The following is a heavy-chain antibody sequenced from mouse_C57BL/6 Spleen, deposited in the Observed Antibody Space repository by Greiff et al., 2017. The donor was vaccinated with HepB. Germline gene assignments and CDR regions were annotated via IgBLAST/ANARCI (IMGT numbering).Heavy chain of an antibody. J-gene: IGHJ2*01. Sequence: QVQLKQSGPELVKPGASVKISCKASGYAFSSSWMNWVKQRPGKGLEWIGRIYPGDGDTNYNGKFKGKATLTADKSSSTAYMQLSSLTSEDSAVSFCARGNYGSSRYFDYWGQGTTLTVSS. V-gene: IGHV1-82*01. CDR2: IYPGDGDT. CDR1: GYAFSSSW. CDR3: ARGNYGSSRYFDY. D-gene: IGHD1-1*01.